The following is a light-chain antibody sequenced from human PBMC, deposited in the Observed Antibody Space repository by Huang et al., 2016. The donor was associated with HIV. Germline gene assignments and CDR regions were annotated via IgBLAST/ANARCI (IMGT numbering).Light chain of an antibody. J-gene: IGKJ1*01. V-gene: IGKV3-20*01. Sequence: VLTQSPGTLSLSPGERATLSCRASQSVSGNYVAWYEQQPGQTPRLLVYGASRRATDIPDRFSGGGAGTDFNLTINGLEPEDSAVYYCQQYGNAPETFGQGTKMEIK. CDR1: QSVSGNY. CDR3: QQYGNAPET. CDR2: GAS.